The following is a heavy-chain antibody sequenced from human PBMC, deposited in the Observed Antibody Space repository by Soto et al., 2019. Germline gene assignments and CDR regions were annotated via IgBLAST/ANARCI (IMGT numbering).Heavy chain of an antibody. CDR3: AKEMFPRTVLDSSSPWGDY. CDR2: LSYDGSHE. V-gene: IGHV3-30*18. CDR1: RFTFDDFG. J-gene: IGHJ4*02. Sequence: QVQLVESGGGVVQPGTSLKLSCAASRFTFDDFGFHWVRQAPGKGLEWVATLSYDGSHEYYADSVKGRFTISRDNSKITLYLQMNSLKTEDTAMYYCAKEMFPRTVLDSSSPWGDYWGQGTLVTVSS. D-gene: IGHD3-22*01.